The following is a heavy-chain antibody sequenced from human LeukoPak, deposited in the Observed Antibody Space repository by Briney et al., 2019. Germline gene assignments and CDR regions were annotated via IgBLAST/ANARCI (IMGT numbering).Heavy chain of an antibody. CDR1: GYAFTDYW. V-gene: IGHV5-51*01. D-gene: IGHD3-22*01. CDR2: IYPGNSDI. CDR3: ARRGSSGYYYIFDY. J-gene: IGHJ4*02. Sequence: GESLKISCKTSGYAFTDYWIGWVRQMPGKGLEWMGSIYPGNSDIRYSPSFQGQVTISADKSISTAYLQWSSLKPSDTAMYYCARRGSSGYYYIFDYWGQGTLVTVSS.